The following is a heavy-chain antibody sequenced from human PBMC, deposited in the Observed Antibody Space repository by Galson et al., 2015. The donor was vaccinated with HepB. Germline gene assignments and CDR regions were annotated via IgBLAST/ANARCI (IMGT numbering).Heavy chain of an antibody. J-gene: IGHJ3*01. Sequence: SLRLSCAASGFTFSSYSMTWVRQAPGKGLEWVSYISGSSTSIYYVDSVKGRLTISRDNAKNSLYLQINNVRAEDTAVYYCARSDIFDFWGQGTMITVSS. D-gene: IGHD3-9*01. CDR3: ARSDIFDF. CDR2: ISGSSTSI. CDR1: GFTFSSYS. V-gene: IGHV3-48*01.